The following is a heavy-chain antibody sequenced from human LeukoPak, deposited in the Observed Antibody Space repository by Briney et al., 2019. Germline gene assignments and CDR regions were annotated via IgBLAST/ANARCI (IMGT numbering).Heavy chain of an antibody. CDR2: ISASGGST. J-gene: IGHJ4*02. CDR3: AKGMWDYAYDY. CDR1: GFTFSNYA. D-gene: IGHD4-17*01. Sequence: GGSLRLSCAASGFTFSNYAMTWVRQAPGKGLEWVSLISASGGSTYYADSVKGRFTISRDNSKNTLSLQMNSLRADDTAVYYCAKGMWDYAYDYWGQGTRVTVSS. V-gene: IGHV3-23*01.